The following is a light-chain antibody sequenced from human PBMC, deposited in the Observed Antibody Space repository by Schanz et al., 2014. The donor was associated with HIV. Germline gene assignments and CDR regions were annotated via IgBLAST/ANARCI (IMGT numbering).Light chain of an antibody. V-gene: IGLV2-14*02. J-gene: IGLJ3*02. CDR1: SSDVGSYNL. CDR2: EVS. CDR3: SSYAATSNVL. Sequence: QSALTQPASVSGSPGQSITISCTGTSSDVGSYNLVSWYQQHPGKVPKLMIYEVSERPSGVPDRFSGSKSGNTASLTVSGLQADDEADYYCSSYAATSNVLFGGGTKLTVL.